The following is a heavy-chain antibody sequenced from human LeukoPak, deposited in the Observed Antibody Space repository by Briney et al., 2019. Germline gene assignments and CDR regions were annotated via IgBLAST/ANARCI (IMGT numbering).Heavy chain of an antibody. CDR2: IYYSGST. CDR3: ARQRVAAANNWFDP. V-gene: IGHV4-34*01. CDR1: GGSFSGYY. D-gene: IGHD6-13*01. J-gene: IGHJ5*02. Sequence: PSETLSLTCAVYGGSFSGYYWSWIRQPPGKGLEWIGSIYYSGSTYYNPSLKSRVTISVDTSKNQFSLKLSSVTAADTAVYYCARQRVAAANNWFDPWGQGTLVTVSS.